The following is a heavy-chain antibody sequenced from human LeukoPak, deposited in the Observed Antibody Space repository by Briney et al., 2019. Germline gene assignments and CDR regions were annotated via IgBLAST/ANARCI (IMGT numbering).Heavy chain of an antibody. V-gene: IGHV3-7*01. CDR2: IREDGIES. Sequence: GGSLRLSCAVSGFSLRSFWMSWVRQAPGKGLEWVSNIREDGIESHYTDSVKGRFTISRDNSKNTLYLQMNSLRAEDTAVYYCAELGMTMIGGVWGKGTTVTISS. J-gene: IGHJ6*04. CDR1: GFSLRSFW. D-gene: IGHD3-10*02. CDR3: AELGMTMIGGV.